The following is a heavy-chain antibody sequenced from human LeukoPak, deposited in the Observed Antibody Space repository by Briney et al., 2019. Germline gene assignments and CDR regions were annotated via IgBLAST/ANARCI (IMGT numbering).Heavy chain of an antibody. CDR2: ISYDGSNK. J-gene: IGHJ4*02. Sequence: GGSLRLSCAASGFTFSSFAMHWVRQAPGKGLEWVAVISYDGSNKYCADSVKGRFTISRDNSKNTLYLQMNSLRAEDTAVYYCARGLRGAVSLYYYDSSGSVDYWGQGTLVTVSS. CDR3: ARGLRGAVSLYYYDSSGSVDY. CDR1: GFTFSSFA. V-gene: IGHV3-30-3*01. D-gene: IGHD3-22*01.